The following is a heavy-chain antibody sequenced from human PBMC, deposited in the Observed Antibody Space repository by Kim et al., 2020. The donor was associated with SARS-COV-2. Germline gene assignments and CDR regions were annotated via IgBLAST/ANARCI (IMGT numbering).Heavy chain of an antibody. CDR3: ARGVRGVIIPDY. D-gene: IGHD3-10*01. Sequence: YADSVKCRFTISRDNAKNSLYLQMNSLRAEDTAVYYCARGVRGVIIPDYWGQGTLVTVSS. V-gene: IGHV3-21*01. J-gene: IGHJ4*02.